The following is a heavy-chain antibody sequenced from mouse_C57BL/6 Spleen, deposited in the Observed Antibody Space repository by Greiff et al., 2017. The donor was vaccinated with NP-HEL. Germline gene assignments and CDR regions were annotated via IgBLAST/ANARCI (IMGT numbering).Heavy chain of an antibody. D-gene: IGHD2-3*01. CDR2: HYPGSGST. CDR3: ARPSYDGYYSWFAY. CDR1: GYTFTSYW. V-gene: IGHV1-55*01. Sequence: VQLQQPGAELVKPGASVKMSCKASGYTFTSYWITWVKQRPGQGLEWIGDHYPGSGSTNYNEKFKSKATLTVDTSSSTAYMQLSSLTSEDSAVYYCARPSYDGYYSWFAYWGQGTLVTVSA. J-gene: IGHJ3*01.